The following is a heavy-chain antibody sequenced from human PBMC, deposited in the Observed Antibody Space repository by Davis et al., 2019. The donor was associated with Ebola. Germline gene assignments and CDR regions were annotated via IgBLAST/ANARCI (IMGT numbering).Heavy chain of an antibody. CDR3: ARNGIEARPVYYYMDV. CDR2: IYYSGST. CDR1: GGSVSSGSYY. D-gene: IGHD6-6*01. Sequence: SETLSLTCTVSGGSVSSGSYYWSWIRQPPGKGLEWIGYIYYSGSTNYNPSLKSRVTISVDTSKNQFSLKLSSVTAADTAVYYCARNGIEARPVYYYMDVWGKGTTVTVSS. J-gene: IGHJ6*03. V-gene: IGHV4-61*01.